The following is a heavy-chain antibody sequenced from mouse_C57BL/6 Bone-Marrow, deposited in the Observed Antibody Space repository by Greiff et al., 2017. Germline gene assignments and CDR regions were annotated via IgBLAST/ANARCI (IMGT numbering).Heavy chain of an antibody. CDR3: ARCSFYYAMDY. D-gene: IGHD1-1*01. Sequence: EVKLVESVAELVRPGSSVKLSCTASGFNIKNTYMHWVKQRPEQGLEWIGRIDPANGNTKYAQKFQGKATITADTSSNTAYLQLSSLTSYDTAIYYCARCSFYYAMDYWGQGTSVTVSS. CDR2: IDPANGNT. J-gene: IGHJ4*01. CDR1: GFNIKNTY. V-gene: IGHV14-3*01.